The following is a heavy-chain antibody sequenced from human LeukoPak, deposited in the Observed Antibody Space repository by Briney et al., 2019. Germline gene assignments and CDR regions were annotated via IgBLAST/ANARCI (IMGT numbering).Heavy chain of an antibody. J-gene: IGHJ4*02. V-gene: IGHV4-34*01. CDR1: GGSFSGYY. Sequence: SETLSLTCAVYGGSFSGYYWSWIRQPPGKGLEWIGEINHSGSTNYNPSLKGRVTISVDTSKNQFSLKLSSVTAADTAVYYCARETHTMYYFDYWGQGTLVTVSS. D-gene: IGHD3-3*01. CDR3: ARETHTMYYFDY. CDR2: INHSGST.